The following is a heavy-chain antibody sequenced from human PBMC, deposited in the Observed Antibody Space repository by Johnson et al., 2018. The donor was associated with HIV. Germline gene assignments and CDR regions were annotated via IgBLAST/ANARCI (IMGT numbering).Heavy chain of an antibody. CDR2: IRYDGSNK. D-gene: IGHD5-18*01. V-gene: IGHV3-30*02. CDR1: GITFSSYG. CDR3: AKEVPVYSYGYYDAFDI. Sequence: QVQLVESGGGVVQPGGSLRLSCAASGITFSSYGMHWVRQAPGRGLAWVAFIRYDGSNKYYADSVKGRFTISRDNSKNTLDLQMNSLRAEDTAVYYCAKEVPVYSYGYYDAFDIWGQGTMVTVSS. J-gene: IGHJ3*02.